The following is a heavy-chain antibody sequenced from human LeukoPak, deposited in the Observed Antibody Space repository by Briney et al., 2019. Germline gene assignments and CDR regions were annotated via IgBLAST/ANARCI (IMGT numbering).Heavy chain of an antibody. CDR2: ISYSGGT. Sequence: PSETLSLTCTVSGGSISSYYWSWIRHPPGNGLESIGYISYSGGTTYYHSLKSRIIIIAEANNNEFMVMMSPVTDADTAVYYSGSTNYNPSLKSRVTISVDTSKNQFSLKLSSVTAADTAVYYCARAHYYDSSGYFRAFDIWGQGTMVTVSS. CDR3: GSTNYNPSLKSRVTISVDTSKNQFSLKLSSVTAADTAVYYCARAHYYDSSGYFRAFDI. J-gene: IGHJ3*02. D-gene: IGHD3-10*01. V-gene: IGHV4-59*01. CDR1: GGSISSYY.